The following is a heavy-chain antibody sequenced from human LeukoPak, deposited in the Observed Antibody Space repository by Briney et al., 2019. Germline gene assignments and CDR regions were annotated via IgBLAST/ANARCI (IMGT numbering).Heavy chain of an antibody. CDR1: GFTFSSYW. J-gene: IGHJ5*02. V-gene: IGHV3-74*01. CDR3: ARAYYYGSGSYHAQNWFDP. Sequence: GGSLRLSCAASGFTFSSYWMHWVRQAPGKGLVWVSRINSDGSSTSYADSVKGRFTISRDNAKNTLYLQMNSLRAEDTAVYYCARAYYYGSGSYHAQNWFDPWGQGTLVTVSS. D-gene: IGHD3-10*01. CDR2: INSDGSST.